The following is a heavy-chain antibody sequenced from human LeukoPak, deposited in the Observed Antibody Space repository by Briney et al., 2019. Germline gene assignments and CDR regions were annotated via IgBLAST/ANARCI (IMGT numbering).Heavy chain of an antibody. CDR1: GFTFSTYG. J-gene: IGHJ4*02. V-gene: IGHV3-33*01. CDR3: ARDRACSTGYYGGSLDF. CDR2: IWYDESNE. Sequence: PGGSLRLSCVASGFTFSTYGMHWVRQAPGKGLERVAVIWYDESNEHYADSVKGRFTISRDISKNTLYLQMNSLRGEDTAVYYCARDRACSTGYYGGSLDFWGQGTLVTVSS. D-gene: IGHD3-22*01.